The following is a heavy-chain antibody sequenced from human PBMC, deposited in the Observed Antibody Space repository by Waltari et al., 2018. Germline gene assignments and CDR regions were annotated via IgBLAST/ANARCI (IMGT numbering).Heavy chain of an antibody. CDR3: AREDIVSATQWRGNQYRGNCGYDL. J-gene: IGHJ4*01. Sequence: QVYLVESGGGVVQPGDSLRLSCASSGFSFSLHGMHWVSQAPGKGLEWVAFTRFDGINKHYADSVKGRFTISRDNTKNTLYLQMNSLRGEDAAIYYCAREDIVSATQWRGNQYRGNCGYDLWGQGTLVSVSS. CDR2: TRFDGINK. CDR1: GFSFSLHG. V-gene: IGHV3-30*02. D-gene: IGHD5-12*01.